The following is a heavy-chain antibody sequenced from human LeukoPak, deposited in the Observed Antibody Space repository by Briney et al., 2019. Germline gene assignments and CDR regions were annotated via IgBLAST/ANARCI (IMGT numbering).Heavy chain of an antibody. CDR3: APATMTFDY. CDR2: INPNTGDT. V-gene: IGHV1-2*02. J-gene: IGHJ4*02. CDR1: GYTFTAYN. Sequence: ASVKLSCKASGYTFTAYNMHWVRQAPGQGLEWMGWINPNTGDTHSAQKFQGRVTMTRDTSINTAYMELSRLTSDDTAVYYCAPATMTFDYWGQGTLVTVSS. D-gene: IGHD5-24*01.